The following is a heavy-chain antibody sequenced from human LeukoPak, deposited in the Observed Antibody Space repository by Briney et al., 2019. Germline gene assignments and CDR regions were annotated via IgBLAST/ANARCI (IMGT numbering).Heavy chain of an antibody. CDR2: ISSSGSTI. CDR3: AKGLRIAAAGTYEAFDI. V-gene: IGHV3-11*01. CDR1: GFTFSDYY. J-gene: IGHJ3*02. Sequence: GGSLRLSCAASGFTFSDYYMSWIRQAPGKGQEWVSYISSSGSTIYYADSVKGRFTISRDNAKNSLYLQMNSLRAEDTALYYCAKGLRIAAAGTYEAFDIWGQGTMVTVSS. D-gene: IGHD6-13*01.